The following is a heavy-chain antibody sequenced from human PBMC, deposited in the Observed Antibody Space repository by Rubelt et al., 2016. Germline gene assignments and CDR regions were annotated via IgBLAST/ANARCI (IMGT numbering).Heavy chain of an antibody. Sequence: APGQGLEWMGWISAYNGNTNYAQKLQGRVTMTTDTSTSTAYMELRSLRSDDTAVYYCARVAYGDYESAFDIWGQGTMVTVSS. D-gene: IGHD4-17*01. CDR2: ISAYNGNT. V-gene: IGHV1-18*01. CDR3: ARVAYGDYESAFDI. J-gene: IGHJ3*02.